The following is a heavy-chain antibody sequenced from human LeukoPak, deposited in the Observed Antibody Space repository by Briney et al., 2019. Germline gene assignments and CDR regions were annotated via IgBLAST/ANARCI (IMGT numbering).Heavy chain of an antibody. Sequence: PSETLSLTCAVYGGPFSGYYWTWIRQPPGKGLEWIGEINHSGSTNYNPSLKSRVTISVDTSKNQFSLRLSSVTAADTAVYYCARRRYLDYWGQGTLVTVSS. CDR3: ARRRYLDY. V-gene: IGHV4-34*01. D-gene: IGHD3-9*01. J-gene: IGHJ4*02. CDR1: GGPFSGYY. CDR2: INHSGST.